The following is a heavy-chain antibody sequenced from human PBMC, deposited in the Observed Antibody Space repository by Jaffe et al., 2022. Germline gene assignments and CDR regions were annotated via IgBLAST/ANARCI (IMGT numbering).Heavy chain of an antibody. D-gene: IGHD3-10*01. CDR3: ARRVVRGVIVFAKTSGHYFDY. J-gene: IGHJ4*02. CDR1: GYSISSGYY. Sequence: QVQLQESGPGLVKPSETLSLTCAVSGYSISSGYYWGWIRQPPGKGLEWIGSIYHSGSTYYNPSLKSRVTISVDTSKNQFSLKLSSVTAADTAVYYCARRVVRGVIVFAKTSGHYFDYWGQGTLVTVSS. CDR2: IYHSGST. V-gene: IGHV4-38-2*01.